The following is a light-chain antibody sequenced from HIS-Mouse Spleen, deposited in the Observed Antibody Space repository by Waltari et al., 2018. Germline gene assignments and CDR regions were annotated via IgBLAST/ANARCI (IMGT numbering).Light chain of an antibody. Sequence: SYELTQPPSVAVSPGQTASITCSGDKLGDKYACWYQQKPGQSPVLVIYQDSKRPLGIPERFSGSNSGNTATLTISGTQAMDEADYYCQAWDSSTPVVFGGGTKLTVL. V-gene: IGLV3-1*01. CDR1: KLGDKY. J-gene: IGLJ2*01. CDR2: QDS. CDR3: QAWDSSTPVV.